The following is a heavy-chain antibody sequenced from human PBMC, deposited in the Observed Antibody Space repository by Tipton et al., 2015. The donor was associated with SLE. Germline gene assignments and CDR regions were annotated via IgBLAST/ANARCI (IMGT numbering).Heavy chain of an antibody. J-gene: IGHJ3*02. CDR1: GFTFSSYS. V-gene: IGHV3-21*01. CDR3: ACVRYCTNGVCSLDAFDI. CDR2: ISSSSSYI. Sequence: GSLRLSCAASGFTFSSYSMNWVRQAPGEGLEWVSSISSSSSYIYYPDSGKGRFTISRDNAKNSLYLQMNSLRADDTAVYYCACVRYCTNGVCSLDAFDIWGQETMVTVSS. D-gene: IGHD2-8*01.